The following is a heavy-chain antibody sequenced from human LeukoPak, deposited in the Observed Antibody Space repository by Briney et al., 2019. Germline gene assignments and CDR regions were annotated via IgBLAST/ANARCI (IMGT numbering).Heavy chain of an antibody. Sequence: SETLSLTCTVSGGSISSGDYYWSWIRQPPGKGLEWIGYIYYSGSTYYNPSLKSRVTISVDTSKNQFSLKLSSVTAADTAVYYCVTGHENGGSGAFDYWGQGTLVTVSS. J-gene: IGHJ4*02. CDR3: VTGHENGGSGAFDY. CDR2: IYYSGST. CDR1: GGSISSGDYY. D-gene: IGHD3-10*01. V-gene: IGHV4-30-4*01.